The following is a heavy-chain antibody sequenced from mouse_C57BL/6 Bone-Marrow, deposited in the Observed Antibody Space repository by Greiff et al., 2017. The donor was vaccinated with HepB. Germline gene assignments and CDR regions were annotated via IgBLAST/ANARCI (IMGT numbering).Heavy chain of an antibody. CDR3: AREELRESEWDY. CDR2: INPSNGGT. D-gene: IGHD1-1*01. Sequence: QVQLQQPGTELVKPGASVKLSCKASGYTFTSCWMHWVKQRPGQGLEWIGNINPSNGGTNYNEKFKSKATLTVDKSSSTAYMQLSSLTSEDSAVYYCAREELRESEWDYWGQGTSVTVSS. J-gene: IGHJ4*01. CDR1: GYTFTSCW. V-gene: IGHV1-53*01.